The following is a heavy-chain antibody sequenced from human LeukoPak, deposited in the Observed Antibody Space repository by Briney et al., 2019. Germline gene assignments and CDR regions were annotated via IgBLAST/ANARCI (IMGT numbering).Heavy chain of an antibody. Sequence: GGSLRLSCAASGFTFSSYGMHWVRQAPGKGLEWVAVIWYDGSSKYYADSVKGRFTISRDNSKNTLYLQMISLRAEDTAVYYCAREVHTYSSGWYYFDYWGQGTLVTVSS. CDR1: GFTFSSYG. D-gene: IGHD6-19*01. J-gene: IGHJ4*02. CDR3: AREVHTYSSGWYYFDY. V-gene: IGHV3-33*01. CDR2: IWYDGSSK.